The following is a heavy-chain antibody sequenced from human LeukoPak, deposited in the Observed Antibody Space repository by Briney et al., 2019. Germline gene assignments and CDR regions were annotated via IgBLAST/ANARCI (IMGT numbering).Heavy chain of an antibody. D-gene: IGHD6-19*01. J-gene: IGHJ1*01. CDR3: ARQYDSGWYKGYFQY. V-gene: IGHV4-34*01. CDR1: GGSFSGYY. CDR2: INHSGSI. Sequence: SETLSLTCAVYGGSFSGYYWSWIRQPPGKGLEWIGEINHSGSIKYNPSLKSRVTISIDMSKNQFSLKVTSVTAADTAVYYCARQYDSGWYKGYFQYWGQGTLVTVSS.